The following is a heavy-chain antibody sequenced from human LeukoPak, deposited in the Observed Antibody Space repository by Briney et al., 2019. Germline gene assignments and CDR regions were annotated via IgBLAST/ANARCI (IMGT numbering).Heavy chain of an antibody. J-gene: IGHJ6*03. CDR2: IYTTGST. CDR3: ARELESNYYDSSGFDYYYYMDV. CDR1: GGSISSDS. Sequence: SETLSLTCTVSGGSISSDSWKSWSWIRQPDGKGLEWIGRIYTTGSTHYNPSLKSRVTMSVDTSKNQFSLKLSSVTAADTAVYYCARELESNYYDSSGFDYYYYMDVWGKGTTVTISS. D-gene: IGHD3-22*01. V-gene: IGHV4-4*07.